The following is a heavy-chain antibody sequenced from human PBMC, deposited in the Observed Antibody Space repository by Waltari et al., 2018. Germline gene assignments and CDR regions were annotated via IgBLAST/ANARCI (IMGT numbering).Heavy chain of an antibody. CDR3: VKDGDSFVPGYDAFDV. Sequence: VHLEEFGGGVVQPGGSLTIPCAQSGSTLTNFGMPWVRQAPGKGLQWVTFIRYDGNNKCYADSVKGRFSISRDNSKNTLYLHMNSLRPDDTAIYYCVKDGDSFVPGYDAFDVWGQGTMVTVSS. V-gene: IGHV3-30*02. CDR2: IRYDGNNK. CDR1: GSTLTNFG. J-gene: IGHJ3*01. D-gene: IGHD4-17*01.